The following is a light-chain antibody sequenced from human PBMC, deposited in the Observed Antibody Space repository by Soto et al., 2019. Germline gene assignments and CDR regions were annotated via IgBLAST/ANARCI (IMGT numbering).Light chain of an antibody. CDR2: GAS. Sequence: DIVLTQSPGTLSLSPGERATLSCRASQRVGSSYLAWYQQKPGQAPRLLIYGASSRATGIPDRFTGSGSGTDFTLTISRLEPEDFAVYSCQQYASSNSTFGGGTKV. J-gene: IGKJ4*01. CDR1: QRVGSSY. V-gene: IGKV3-20*01. CDR3: QQYASSNST.